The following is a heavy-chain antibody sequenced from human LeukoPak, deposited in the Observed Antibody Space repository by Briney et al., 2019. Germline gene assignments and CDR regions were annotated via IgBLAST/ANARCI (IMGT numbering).Heavy chain of an antibody. J-gene: IGHJ3*02. D-gene: IGHD2-2*01. V-gene: IGHV4-34*01. CDR3: AREDIVVVPAARDAFDI. Sequence: SETLSLTCAAYGGSFSGYYWSWIRQPPGKGLEWIGEINHSGSTNYNPTLKSRVTISVDTSKNQFSLKLSSVTAADTAVHYCAREDIVVVPAARDAFDIWGQGTMVTVSS. CDR1: GGSFSGYY. CDR2: INHSGST.